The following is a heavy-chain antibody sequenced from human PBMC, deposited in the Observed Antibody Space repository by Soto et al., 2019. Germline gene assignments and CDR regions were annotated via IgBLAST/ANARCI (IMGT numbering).Heavy chain of an antibody. D-gene: IGHD2-2*01. CDR3: SRVPDLDYCSRTSCLYYFDY. J-gene: IGHJ4*02. Sequence: PGGSLRLSCAASGFTFSSYSMNWVRQAPGKGLEWVSSFISSSSYIYYADSVKGRFTISRDNAKNSLYLQVNSLRAEDTAVYYCSRVPDLDYCSRTSCLYYFDYWGQGALVTVSS. V-gene: IGHV3-21*04. CDR1: GFTFSSYS. CDR2: FISSSSYI.